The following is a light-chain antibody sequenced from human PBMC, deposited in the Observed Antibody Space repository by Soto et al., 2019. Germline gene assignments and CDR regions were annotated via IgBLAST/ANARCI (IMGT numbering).Light chain of an antibody. Sequence: QSALTQPPSASGSPGQSVTISCTGTFNDVGGYNYVSWYQQHPGKAPKVIIYEVYKRPSGVPDRFSGSKSGKTAPLTVSGLQADDEADYYCSSYVGNNNLVFGGGTKL. CDR1: FNDVGGYNY. CDR2: EVY. J-gene: IGLJ3*02. V-gene: IGLV2-8*01. CDR3: SSYVGNNNLV.